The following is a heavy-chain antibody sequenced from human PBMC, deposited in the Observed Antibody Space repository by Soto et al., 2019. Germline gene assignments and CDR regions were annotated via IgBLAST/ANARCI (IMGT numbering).Heavy chain of an antibody. J-gene: IGHJ6*04. D-gene: IGHD5-12*01. Sequence: QVQLVQYGAEVKKPGASVKVSCKASGYTFTSYGISWVRQAPGQGLEWMGWISAYNGNTNYAQKLQGRVTMTTDTSTSTAYMELRSLRSDDTAVYYCAREGIVATPLELYYYGMDVWGEGTTVTVSS. CDR3: AREGIVATPLELYYYGMDV. CDR1: GYTFTSYG. V-gene: IGHV1-18*01. CDR2: ISAYNGNT.